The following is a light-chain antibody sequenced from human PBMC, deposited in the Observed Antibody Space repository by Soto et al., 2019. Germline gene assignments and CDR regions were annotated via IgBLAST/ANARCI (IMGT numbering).Light chain of an antibody. CDR1: QSVTSSY. V-gene: IGKV3-20*01. J-gene: IGKJ2*01. CDR3: QKYGNSPYT. CDR2: GAS. Sequence: EIVLTQSPGTLSLSPGERATLSCRASQSVTSSYLAWFQQKPGQAPRLLIHGASSRATGIPVRFSGSGSGTDFDLTISRLEPEELAVYYCQKYGNSPYTFGQGTNLEI.